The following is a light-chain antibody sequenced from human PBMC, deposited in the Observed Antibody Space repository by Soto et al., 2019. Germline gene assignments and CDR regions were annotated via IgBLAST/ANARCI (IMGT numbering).Light chain of an antibody. CDR3: QQYNNWPGT. Sequence: EIVMTQSPATLSVSTGERATLSCSASQSVSSNLAWYHQKPGQAPRLLIYSASTSATGIPARFSGSGSGTEFTLTISSLQSEDFAVYYCQQYNNWPGTFGQGKKVEI. J-gene: IGKJ1*01. CDR2: SAS. V-gene: IGKV3-15*01. CDR1: QSVSSN.